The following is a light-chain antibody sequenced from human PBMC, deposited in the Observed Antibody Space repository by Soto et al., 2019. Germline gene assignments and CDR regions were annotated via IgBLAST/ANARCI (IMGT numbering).Light chain of an antibody. CDR3: QQRYNWPRT. Sequence: IVLTQSPATLSLSPGIRATLSCRASQNISNYLIWYQQKPGQAPRLLIYDVSNRATGIPARFSGSGSGTYFTRTISSLEPEDFAVYYCQQRYNWPRTFGQGTKVEIK. CDR2: DVS. V-gene: IGKV3-11*01. J-gene: IGKJ1*01. CDR1: QNISNY.